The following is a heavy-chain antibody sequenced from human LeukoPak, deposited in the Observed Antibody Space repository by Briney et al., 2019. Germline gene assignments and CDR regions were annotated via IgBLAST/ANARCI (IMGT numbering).Heavy chain of an antibody. Sequence: GGSLRLSCAVSGFTLSSYAMTWVRQAPGRGLEWVSSVDGGGGGTYYADSVKGRFTFSRDNSKDTLYLQMNGLRAEDTAVYFCAKQSAGSAAWYSLHYDFWGQGTLVTVSS. CDR1: GFTLSSYA. CDR3: AKQSAGSAAWYSLHYDF. J-gene: IGHJ4*02. CDR2: VDGGGGGT. V-gene: IGHV3-23*01. D-gene: IGHD6-13*01.